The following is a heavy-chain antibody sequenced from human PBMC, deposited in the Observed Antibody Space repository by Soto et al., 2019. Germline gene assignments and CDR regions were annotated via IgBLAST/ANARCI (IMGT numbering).Heavy chain of an antibody. D-gene: IGHD3-10*01. CDR2: ISAYNGNT. CDR3: AKTQGFGDVNWFDP. CDR1: GYTLTSYG. Sequence: ASVKVSCKASGYTLTSYGISWVRQAPGQGLEWMGWISAYNGNTNYAQKLQGRVTMTTDTSTSTAYMELRSLRSDDTAVYYCAKTQGFGDVNWFDPWGQGTLVTVSS. V-gene: IGHV1-18*01. J-gene: IGHJ5*02.